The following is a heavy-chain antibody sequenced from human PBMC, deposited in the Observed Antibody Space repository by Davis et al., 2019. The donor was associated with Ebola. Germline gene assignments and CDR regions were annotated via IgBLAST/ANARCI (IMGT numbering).Heavy chain of an antibody. CDR1: GFTFSSYA. J-gene: IGHJ3*02. CDR3: ARDLHDAFDI. CDR2: ISYDGSNK. Sequence: GESLKISCAAPGFTFSSYAMHWVRQAPGKGLEWVAVISYDGSNKYYADSVKGRFTISRDNSKNTLYLQMNSLRAEDTAVYYCARDLHDAFDIWGQGTMVTVSS. V-gene: IGHV3-30-3*01.